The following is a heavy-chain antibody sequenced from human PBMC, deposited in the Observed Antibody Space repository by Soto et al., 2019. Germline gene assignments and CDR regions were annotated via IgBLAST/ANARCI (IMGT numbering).Heavy chain of an antibody. D-gene: IGHD4-4*01. CDR3: AKQDGYSGSRTSSTP. CDR2: ISSGSSSK. Sequence: GSLRLSCAASGLTFSRSSMIWVRQAPGKGLEWVAYISSGSSSKDYADSVKGRFTISRDNAKNTLYLQMNSLRAEDTAVYYCAKQDGYSGSRTSSTPWGQGTLVTVS. V-gene: IGHV3-48*01. CDR1: GLTFSRSS. J-gene: IGHJ5*02.